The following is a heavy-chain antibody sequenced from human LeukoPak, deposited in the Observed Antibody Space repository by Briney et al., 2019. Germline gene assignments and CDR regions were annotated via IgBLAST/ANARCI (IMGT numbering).Heavy chain of an antibody. Sequence: PGESLRLSCAASGFTFSSFDMHWVRHPTGQGLEWVSTIGTASDTYYPGSVEGRFTLSRDNAKNSLYLLMNSLTAGDTAVYYCARGPPRGKYYYMDVWGKGTTVTVSS. CDR1: GFTFSSFD. CDR2: IGTASDT. D-gene: IGHD1-1*01. J-gene: IGHJ6*03. V-gene: IGHV3-13*01. CDR3: ARGPPRGKYYYMDV.